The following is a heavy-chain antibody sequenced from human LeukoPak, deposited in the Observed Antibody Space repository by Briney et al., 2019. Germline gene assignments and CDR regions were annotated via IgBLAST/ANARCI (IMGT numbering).Heavy chain of an antibody. J-gene: IGHJ4*02. CDR2: INHSGST. CDR1: GGSFSGYY. CDR3: ARGRWFGELFYRPGDSYFDY. D-gene: IGHD3-10*01. V-gene: IGHV4-34*01. Sequence: SETLSLTCAVYGGSFSGYYWSWIRQPPGKGLEGIGEINHSGSTNYNPSLQSRVTTSVDTSKNQFSLKLSSVTAADTAVYYCARGRWFGELFYRPGDSYFDYWGQGTLVTVSS.